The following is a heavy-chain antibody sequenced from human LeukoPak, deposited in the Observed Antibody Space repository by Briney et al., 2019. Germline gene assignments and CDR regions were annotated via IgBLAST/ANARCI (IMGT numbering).Heavy chain of an antibody. D-gene: IGHD3-16*02. CDR1: GFTFSSYA. Sequence: GGSLRLSCAASGFTFSSYAMSWVRQAPGKGLEWVSAISGSGGSTYYADSVKGRFTISRDNSKNTLYLQMNSLRAEDTAVYYCAKGGTSYDYVWGSYRSGGFDYWGQGTLVTVSS. V-gene: IGHV3-23*01. CDR3: AKGGTSYDYVWGSYRSGGFDY. CDR2: ISGSGGST. J-gene: IGHJ4*02.